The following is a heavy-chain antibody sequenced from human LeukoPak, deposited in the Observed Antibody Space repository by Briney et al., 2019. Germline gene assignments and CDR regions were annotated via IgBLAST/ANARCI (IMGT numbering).Heavy chain of an antibody. CDR2: ISYDGSNK. J-gene: IGHJ4*02. D-gene: IGHD2-15*01. V-gene: IGHV3-30*07. CDR1: GFTFSSYA. Sequence: GGSLRLSCAASGFTFSSYAMHWVRQAPGKGLEWVAVISYDGSNKYYADSVKGRFTISRDNAKNSLYLQMNSLRAEDTAVYYCARDDQYCSGGSCRFDYWGQGTLVTVSS. CDR3: ARDDQYCSGGSCRFDY.